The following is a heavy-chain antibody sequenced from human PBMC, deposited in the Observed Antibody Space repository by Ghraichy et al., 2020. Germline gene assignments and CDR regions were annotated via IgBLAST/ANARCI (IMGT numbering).Heavy chain of an antibody. CDR2: FISFFGTA. Sequence: SVKVSCKASGGTFSNSGLTWVRQAPGQGLEWMGGFISFFGTANYAQRFQDRLTIDADKSTSTVYMELSSLTSEDTAVYFCARYYCSGSSCQRYYYGMDVWGQGTTVTVSS. J-gene: IGHJ6*02. D-gene: IGHD2-2*01. CDR3: ARYYCSGSSCQRYYYGMDV. V-gene: IGHV1-69*06. CDR1: GGTFSNSG.